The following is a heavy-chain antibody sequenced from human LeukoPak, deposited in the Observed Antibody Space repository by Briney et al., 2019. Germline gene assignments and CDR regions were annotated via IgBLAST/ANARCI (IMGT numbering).Heavy chain of an antibody. Sequence: PGGSLRLSCAASGFTFSNYWMVWVRQAPGVGLEWVANIRGDGSRQYYLDSVKGRFTISRDNAKNSLYLQMSSLRADDTAVYYCVRDASYPDGSNYYDVLDIWGQGTMVTVSS. D-gene: IGHD3-10*01. CDR3: VRDASYPDGSNYYDVLDI. J-gene: IGHJ3*02. CDR1: GFTFSNYW. V-gene: IGHV3-7*01. CDR2: IRGDGSRQ.